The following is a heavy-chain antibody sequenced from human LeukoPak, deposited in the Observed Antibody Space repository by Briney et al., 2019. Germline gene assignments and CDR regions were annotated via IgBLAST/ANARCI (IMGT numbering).Heavy chain of an antibody. CDR3: ARLRKNYYDYSGSLAFDI. CDR1: GGSISSGGYY. D-gene: IGHD3-22*01. Sequence: SETLSLTCTVSGGSISSGGYYWNWIRQHPGKGLEWVGYIYYSGSTYYNPSLKSRVTISIDTSKNQFSLKLSSVTAADTAVYYCARLRKNYYDYSGSLAFDIWGQGTMVTVSS. V-gene: IGHV4-31*03. CDR2: IYYSGST. J-gene: IGHJ3*02.